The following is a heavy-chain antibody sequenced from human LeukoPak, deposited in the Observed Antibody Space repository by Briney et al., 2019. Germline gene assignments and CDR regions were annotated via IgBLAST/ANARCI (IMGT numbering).Heavy chain of an antibody. J-gene: IGHJ4*02. CDR3: AKGDSSSWSYYFDY. V-gene: IGHV3-23*01. CDR2: ISGSGGST. Sequence: GGSLRLSCAASGFTFSSYAMSWVRQAPGKGLEWDSPISGSGGSTYYADSVKGRFTISRDNSKNTLYLQMNSLRAEDTAVYYCAKGDSSSWSYYFDYRGQGTLVTVSS. D-gene: IGHD6-13*01. CDR1: GFTFSSYA.